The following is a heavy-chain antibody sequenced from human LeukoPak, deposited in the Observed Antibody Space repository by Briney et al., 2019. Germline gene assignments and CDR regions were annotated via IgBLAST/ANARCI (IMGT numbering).Heavy chain of an antibody. CDR1: GFTFSSYG. J-gene: IGHJ4*02. V-gene: IGHV3-23*01. CDR2: ISGSGGST. D-gene: IGHD1-26*01. Sequence: GGTLRLSCAASGFTFSSYGMSWVRQAPGKGLEWVSAISGSGGSTYYADSVKGRFTISRDNSKNTLYLQMNSLRGEDTAVYYCARGVGASEGVDYWGQGTLVTVSS. CDR3: ARGVGASEGVDY.